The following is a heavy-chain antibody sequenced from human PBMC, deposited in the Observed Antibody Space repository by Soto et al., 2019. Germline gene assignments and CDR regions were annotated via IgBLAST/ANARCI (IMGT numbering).Heavy chain of an antibody. CDR2: ISYVENKT. D-gene: IGHD3-3*01. CDR1: GFPFRGYA. Sequence: QVQLVESGGGVVQPGKSLRLSCAASGFPFRGYALHWVRQAPGKGLEWVAVISYVENKTYYDDSVKGRFTISRDNAQNTVFLQMNSLRVEDTAVFYCARGFDLWSGFLDHWGQGALVIVSS. V-gene: IGHV3-30-3*01. CDR3: ARGFDLWSGFLDH. J-gene: IGHJ4*02.